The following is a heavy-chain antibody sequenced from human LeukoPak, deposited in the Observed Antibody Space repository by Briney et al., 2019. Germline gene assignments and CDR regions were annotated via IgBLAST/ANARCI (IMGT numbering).Heavy chain of an antibody. V-gene: IGHV3-9*01. CDR2: ISWNSGSI. CDR1: GFTFDDYA. J-gene: IGHJ4*02. CDR3: AKGINILTGYPVDY. Sequence: GGSLRLSCAASGFTFDDYAMHWVRQAPGKGLEWVSGISWNSGSIGYADSVKGRFTISRDNAKNSLYLQMNSLRAEDTALYYCAKGINILTGYPVDYWGQGTLVTVSS. D-gene: IGHD3-9*01.